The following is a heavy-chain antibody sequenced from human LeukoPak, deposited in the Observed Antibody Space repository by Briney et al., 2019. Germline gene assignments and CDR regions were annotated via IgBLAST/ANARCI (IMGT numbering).Heavy chain of an antibody. Sequence: ASVKASCRASGYTFTNHYMHWVRQAPGQGLEWMGIINPSTGSTNFPQKFLGRVTLTRDTSTSTVYMELSSLRSEDTAVYYCAAPGASGFVGNFWSGPLDFWGQGSLVTVSS. D-gene: IGHD3-3*01. V-gene: IGHV1-46*01. CDR1: GYTFTNHY. CDR2: INPSTGST. CDR3: AAPGASGFVGNFWSGPLDF. J-gene: IGHJ4*02.